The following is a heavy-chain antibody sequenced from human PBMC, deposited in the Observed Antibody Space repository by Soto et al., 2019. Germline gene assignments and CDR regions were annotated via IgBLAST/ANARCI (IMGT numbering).Heavy chain of an antibody. CDR3: ARGAYYDFWSGYYCPYYYGMDV. CDR2: INPNSGGT. CDR1: GYTFTGYY. D-gene: IGHD3-3*01. Sequence: AAVKVSCKASGYTFTGYYMHWVRQAPGQGXEWMGWINPNSGGTNYAQKFQGWVTMTRDTSISTAYMELSRLRSDDTAVYYCARGAYYDFWSGYYCPYYYGMDVWGQGTTVTVSS. J-gene: IGHJ6*02. V-gene: IGHV1-2*04.